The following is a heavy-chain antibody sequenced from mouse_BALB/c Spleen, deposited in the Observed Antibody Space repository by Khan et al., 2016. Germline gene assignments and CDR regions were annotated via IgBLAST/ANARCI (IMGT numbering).Heavy chain of an antibody. CDR2: IDTSDSYT. D-gene: IGHD2-3*01. Sequence: VQLQQPGAELVMPGASAKMSCKASGYTFTDYWMHWVKQRPGQGLEWIGAIDTSDSYTSYNQKFKGKATLTADKSSSTAYMQLSSLTSDDSAVYFCARYDGNYYAMDYWGQGTSVTVSS. CDR1: GYTFTDYW. V-gene: IGHV1-69*01. J-gene: IGHJ4*01. CDR3: ARYDGNYYAMDY.